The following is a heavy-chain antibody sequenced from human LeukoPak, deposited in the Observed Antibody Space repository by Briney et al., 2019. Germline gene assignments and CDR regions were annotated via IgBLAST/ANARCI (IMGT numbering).Heavy chain of an antibody. CDR2: IYYSGST. J-gene: IGHJ4*02. V-gene: IGHV4-59*01. Sequence: SETLSLTCTVSGGSISSYYWNWIRQPPGKGLEWIGYIYYSGSTNYNPSLKSRVTISVDTSKNQFSLKLSSVTAADTAVYYCARDSRGPLDYWGQGTLVTVSS. D-gene: IGHD3-10*01. CDR3: ARDSRGPLDY. CDR1: GGSISSYY.